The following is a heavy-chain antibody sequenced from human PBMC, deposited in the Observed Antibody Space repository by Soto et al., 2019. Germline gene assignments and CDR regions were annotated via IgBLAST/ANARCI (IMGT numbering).Heavy chain of an antibody. J-gene: IGHJ6*02. CDR3: ARDRRVVVPAAYYYYGMDV. Sequence: QVQLLESGPGLVKPSGSLSLTCAVSGASISNTNWWSWVRQPPGKGLEWIGEIYHGGSSNYNPSLNRRVTISLDKSNNQFSLELTSVTAADTAVYYCARDRRVVVPAAYYYYGMDVWGQGTTVTVSS. CDR2: IYHGGSS. D-gene: IGHD2-15*01. V-gene: IGHV4-4*02. CDR1: GASISNTNW.